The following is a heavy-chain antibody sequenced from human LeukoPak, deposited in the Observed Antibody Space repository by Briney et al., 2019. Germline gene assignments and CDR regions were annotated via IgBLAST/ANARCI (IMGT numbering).Heavy chain of an antibody. Sequence: ASVKVSCKASGYTFTSYAMHWVRQAPGQRLEWMGWSNAGNGNTKYSQEFQGRVTITRDTSASTAYMELNRLRSDDTAVYYCARVMNREGTNYWGQGTLVTVSS. J-gene: IGHJ4*02. V-gene: IGHV1-3*02. D-gene: IGHD1/OR15-1a*01. CDR1: GYTFTSYA. CDR2: SNAGNGNT. CDR3: ARVMNREGTNY.